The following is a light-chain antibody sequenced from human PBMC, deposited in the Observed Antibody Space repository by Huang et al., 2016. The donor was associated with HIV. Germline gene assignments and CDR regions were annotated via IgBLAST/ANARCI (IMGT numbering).Light chain of an antibody. V-gene: IGKV3-20*01. Sequence: EIVLTQSPGTLSLSPGERATLSCRASQSVNSNYLAWYQQKPGQAPRLLIYAASSRAAGIPDRFSGSGSGTDFTLSISRLEPEDFAVYYCQQYGRSPYTFGQGTKLEIK. CDR2: AAS. CDR1: QSVNSNY. J-gene: IGKJ2*01. CDR3: QQYGRSPYT.